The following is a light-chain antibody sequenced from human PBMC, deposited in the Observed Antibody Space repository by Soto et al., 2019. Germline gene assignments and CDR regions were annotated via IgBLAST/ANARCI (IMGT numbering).Light chain of an antibody. CDR3: QQSYSALGT. Sequence: DIQMTQSPSSLSASVGDRVTITCRASQTISSYLSWYQQKPGKAPKLLIYSASSLQSGVPSSFSGSGSGTDFTLTISSLQPKDFATYYCQQSYSALGTFGQGTRLEIK. CDR2: SAS. CDR1: QTISSY. V-gene: IGKV1-39*01. J-gene: IGKJ5*01.